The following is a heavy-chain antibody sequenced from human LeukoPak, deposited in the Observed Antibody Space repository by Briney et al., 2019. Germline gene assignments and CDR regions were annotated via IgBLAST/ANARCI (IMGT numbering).Heavy chain of an antibody. V-gene: IGHV1-18*01. Sequence: GASVKVSCKASVYPLSSYSISWVRDAPRHGLERMGWISGCNDHTNYTQMLQTRDTMTTDTSTTPAYRELTNPRSDDTARYYCARPYKGAVGDYWGQGTLVTVSS. CDR1: VYPLSSYS. J-gene: IGHJ4*02. D-gene: IGHD1-26*01. CDR3: ARPYKGAVGDY. CDR2: ISGCNDHT.